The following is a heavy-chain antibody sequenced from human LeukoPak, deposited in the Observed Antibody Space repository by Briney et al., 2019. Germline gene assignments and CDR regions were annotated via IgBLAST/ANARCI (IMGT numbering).Heavy chain of an antibody. Sequence: SVKVSCKASGGAFSSYAISWVRQAPGQGLEWMGRIISILGIANYAQKFQGRVTITADKSTSTAYMELSSLRSEDTAVYYCAREKPYSSGLYDDYWGQGTLVTVSS. CDR1: GGAFSSYA. D-gene: IGHD6-19*01. V-gene: IGHV1-69*04. CDR2: IISILGIA. CDR3: AREKPYSSGLYDDY. J-gene: IGHJ4*02.